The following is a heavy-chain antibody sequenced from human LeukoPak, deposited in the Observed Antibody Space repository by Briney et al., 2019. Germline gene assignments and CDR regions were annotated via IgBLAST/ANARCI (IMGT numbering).Heavy chain of an antibody. J-gene: IGHJ5*02. Sequence: GASVKVSCKASGYTFIGYYMHWVRQAPGQGLEWMGWINANSGGTNYAQKFQGRVTTTRDTSISTAYMELSRLRSDDTAVYYCARVRDGYNYGSNWFDPWGQGTLVTVSS. CDR1: GYTFIGYY. V-gene: IGHV1-2*02. CDR3: ARVRDGYNYGSNWFDP. D-gene: IGHD5-18*01. CDR2: INANSGGT.